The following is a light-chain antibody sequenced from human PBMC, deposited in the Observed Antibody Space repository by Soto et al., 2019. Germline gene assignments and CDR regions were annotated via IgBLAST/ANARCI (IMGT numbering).Light chain of an antibody. J-gene: IGLJ1*01. CDR3: ATWDDSLIGSV. CDR2: GND. V-gene: IGLV1-44*01. Sequence: ELAQPPSVSVAPGQTARITCGGNNIGSQSVHWYQQFPGTAPKLLIYGNDQRPSGVPDRFSGSKSGTSASLAISGLQSEDEADYYCATWDDSLIGSVFGTGTKVTVL. CDR1: NIGSQS.